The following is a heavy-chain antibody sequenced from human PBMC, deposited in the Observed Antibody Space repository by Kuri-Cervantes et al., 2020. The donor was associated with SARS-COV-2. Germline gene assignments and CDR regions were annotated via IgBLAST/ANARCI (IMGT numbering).Heavy chain of an antibody. CDR3: AKDLLGGLHPFDY. CDR2: IRYDGSNK. D-gene: IGHD4-11*01. Sequence: GGLRRPPLAASGCTFSSYGMHWVRQAPGKGLEWVAFIRYDGSNKYYADSVKGRFTISRDNSRNTLYLQMNSLRAEDTAVYYCAKDLLGGLHPFDYWGQGTLVTVSS. CDR1: GCTFSSYG. J-gene: IGHJ4*02. V-gene: IGHV3-30*02.